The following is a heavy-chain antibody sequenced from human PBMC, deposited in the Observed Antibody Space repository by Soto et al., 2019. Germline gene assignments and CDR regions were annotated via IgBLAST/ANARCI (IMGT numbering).Heavy chain of an antibody. D-gene: IGHD1-26*01. Sequence: QVQLVQSGPEVESPGASVKVSCKASGYTFSNFGINWVRQAPGQGLEWMGWITPYNGNANYAQKHQDRLTITTDTSKNTAYLELRSLRSDDTAVYFCARARMYSGAYHDYWGQGTLVTVSS. CDR2: ITPYNGNA. CDR1: GYTFSNFG. J-gene: IGHJ4*02. CDR3: ARARMYSGAYHDY. V-gene: IGHV1-18*04.